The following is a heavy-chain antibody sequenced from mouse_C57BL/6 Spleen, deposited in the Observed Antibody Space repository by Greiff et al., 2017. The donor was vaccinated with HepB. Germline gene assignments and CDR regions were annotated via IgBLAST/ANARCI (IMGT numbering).Heavy chain of an antibody. CDR3: ARSWVVARNWYFDV. CDR1: GYTFTDYN. J-gene: IGHJ1*03. V-gene: IGHV1-18*01. CDR2: INPNNGGT. Sequence: EVQLQQSGPELVKPGASVKIPCKASGYTFTDYNMDWVKQSHGKSLEWIGDINPNNGGTIYNQKFKGKATLTVDKSSSTAYMELRSLTSEDTAVYYCARSWVVARNWYFDVWGTGTTVTVSS. D-gene: IGHD1-1*01.